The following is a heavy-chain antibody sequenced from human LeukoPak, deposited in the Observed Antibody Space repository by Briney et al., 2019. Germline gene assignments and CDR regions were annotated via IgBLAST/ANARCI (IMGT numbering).Heavy chain of an antibody. V-gene: IGHV4-4*07. Sequence: MTSETLSLTCTVSGGSISSYYWSWIRQPAGKGLEWIGRIYYSGSTNYNPSLKSRVTISVDTSKNQFSLKLSSVTAADTAVYYCARGNIVATIFDYWGQGTLVTVSS. D-gene: IGHD5-12*01. J-gene: IGHJ4*02. CDR1: GGSISSYY. CDR2: IYYSGST. CDR3: ARGNIVATIFDY.